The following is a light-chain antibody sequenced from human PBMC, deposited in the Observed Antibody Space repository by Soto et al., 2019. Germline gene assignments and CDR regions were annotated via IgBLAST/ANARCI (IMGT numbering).Light chain of an antibody. Sequence: QSVLTQPRSVSGSPGQSVTISCTGTNSDVGHYNYVSWYQQHPGKALKLIIFDVDKRPSGVPDRFSGSKSGNTASLTISGLQAEDEADYYCCSYAGSSWIFGGGTKLTVL. CDR3: CSYAGSSWI. CDR2: DVD. V-gene: IGLV2-11*01. J-gene: IGLJ2*01. CDR1: NSDVGHYNY.